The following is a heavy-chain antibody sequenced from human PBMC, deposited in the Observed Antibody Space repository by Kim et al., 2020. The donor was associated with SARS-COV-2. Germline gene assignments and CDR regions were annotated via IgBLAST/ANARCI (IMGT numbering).Heavy chain of an antibody. CDR2: ISGSGGST. D-gene: IGHD3-22*01. CDR1: GFTFSSYA. CDR3: AKADFPGSMIVVAGNPFDY. V-gene: IGHV3-23*01. Sequence: GGSLRLSCAASGFTFSSYAMSWVRQAPGKGLEWVSAISGSGGSTYYADSVKGRFTISRDNSKNTLYLQMNSLRAEDTAVYYCAKADFPGSMIVVAGNPFDYWGQGTLVTVSS. J-gene: IGHJ4*02.